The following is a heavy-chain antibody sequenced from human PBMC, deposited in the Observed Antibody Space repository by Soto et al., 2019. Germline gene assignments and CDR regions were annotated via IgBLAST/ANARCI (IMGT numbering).Heavy chain of an antibody. CDR2: IYHSGST. CDR3: ARGSYIAPDY. Sequence: PSETLSLTCAVSGGAISSGGYSWSWIRQPPGKGLEWIGYIYHSGSTYYNPSLKSRVTISVDRSKNQFSLKLSSVTAADTAVYYCARGSYIAPDYWGQGTLVTVSS. J-gene: IGHJ4*02. CDR1: GGAISSGGYS. V-gene: IGHV4-30-2*01. D-gene: IGHD3-10*01.